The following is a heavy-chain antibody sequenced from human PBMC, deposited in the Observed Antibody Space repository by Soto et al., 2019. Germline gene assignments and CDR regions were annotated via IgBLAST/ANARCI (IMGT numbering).Heavy chain of an antibody. CDR3: ARDTRIQSYYYYYGMDV. Sequence: SEKVSCKASGGTFSSYTISWVRQAPGQGLEWMGRIIPILGITNYAQKFQGRVTITRDKSASTAYMELSSLRSEDTAVYYCARDTRIQSYYYYYGMDVWG. D-gene: IGHD5-18*01. J-gene: IGHJ6*02. CDR1: GGTFSSYT. V-gene: IGHV1-69*04. CDR2: IIPILGIT.